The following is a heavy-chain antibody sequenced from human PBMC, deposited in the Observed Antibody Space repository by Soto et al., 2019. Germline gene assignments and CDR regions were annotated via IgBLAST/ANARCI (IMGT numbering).Heavy chain of an antibody. D-gene: IGHD3-3*01. CDR1: GYTFTSYG. CDR3: ARQYPGDFWSGYYDYYYYYYMDV. Sequence: QVQLVQSGAEVKKPGASVKVSCKASGYTFTSYGISWVRQAPGQGLEWMGWISAYNGNTNYAQKLQGRVTMTTDTSTSTAYMELRSLRSDDTPVYYCARQYPGDFWSGYYDYYYYYYMDVWGKGTTVTVSS. CDR2: ISAYNGNT. J-gene: IGHJ6*03. V-gene: IGHV1-18*01.